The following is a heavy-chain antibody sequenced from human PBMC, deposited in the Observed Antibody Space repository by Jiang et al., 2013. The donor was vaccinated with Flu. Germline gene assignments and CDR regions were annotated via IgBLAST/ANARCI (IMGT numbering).Heavy chain of an antibody. V-gene: IGHV7-4-1*02. J-gene: IGHJ6*02. CDR1: GYSLTSYG. CDR2: INTNTGNP. D-gene: IGHD5-24*01. Sequence: SELKKPGAAVQVSCKASGYSLTSYGMNWVRQAPGQGLEWMGYINTNTGNPTFAQGFTGRFVFSLDTSVNTAYLQISRLKAEDTAVYYCARDLREMETRDYYYYGMDVWGQGTTVTVSS. CDR3: ARDLREMETRDYYYYGMDV.